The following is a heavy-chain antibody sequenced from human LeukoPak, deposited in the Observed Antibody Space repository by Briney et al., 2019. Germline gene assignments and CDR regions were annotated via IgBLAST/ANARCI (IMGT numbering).Heavy chain of an antibody. CDR2: INHSGST. V-gene: IGHV4-34*01. CDR1: GGSFSGYY. D-gene: IGHD3-16*02. J-gene: IGHJ4*02. CDR3: ARETYDYVWGSYRYPDY. Sequence: SETLSLTCAVYGGSFSGYYWSWIRQPPGKGPEWIGEINHSGSTNYNPSLKSRVTISVDTSKNQFSLRLSSVTAADTAVYYCARETYDYVWGSYRYPDYWGQGTLVTVSS.